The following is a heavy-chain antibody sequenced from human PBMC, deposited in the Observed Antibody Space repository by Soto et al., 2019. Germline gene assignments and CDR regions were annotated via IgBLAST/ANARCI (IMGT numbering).Heavy chain of an antibody. CDR2: IYSGGST. CDR3: ERGRSLVSRHYYYYYYMDV. CDR1: GFTVSSNY. J-gene: IGHJ6*03. Sequence: EVQLVESGGGLVQPGGSLRLSCAASGFTVSSNYMSWVRQAPAKGLEWVSVIYSGGSTYYADSVKGRFTISRDNSKNTLYLQMNSLRAEDTAVYYCERGRSLVSRHYYYYYYMDVWGKGTMVTVSS. V-gene: IGHV3-66*01.